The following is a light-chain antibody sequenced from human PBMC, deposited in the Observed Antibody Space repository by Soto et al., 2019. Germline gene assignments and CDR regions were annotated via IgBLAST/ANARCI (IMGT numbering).Light chain of an antibody. J-gene: IGLJ2*01. CDR1: SSNIGSNT. Sequence: QSVLTQPPSASGTPGQRVTISCSGSSSNIGSNTVNWYQQLPGTAPKLLIYSNNQRPSGVPDRFSDSKSGTSASLAISGLQSEDDADYYCAAWDDSLNGVVFGGGTKLTVL. CDR2: SNN. CDR3: AAWDDSLNGVV. V-gene: IGLV1-44*01.